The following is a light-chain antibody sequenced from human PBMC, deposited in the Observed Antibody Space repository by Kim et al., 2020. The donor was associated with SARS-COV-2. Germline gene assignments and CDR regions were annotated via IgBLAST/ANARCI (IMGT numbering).Light chain of an antibody. CDR3: SSYAASNNLGI. Sequence: QSALTQPPSASGSPGQSVTISCTGTSSDVGGYKFVAWYQQHPGKAPKLIIYEVNKRPSGVPDRFSGSKSVNTASLTVSGLQAEDEADYYCSSYAASNNLGIFGTGTKVTVL. CDR1: SSDVGGYKF. CDR2: EVN. V-gene: IGLV2-8*01. J-gene: IGLJ1*01.